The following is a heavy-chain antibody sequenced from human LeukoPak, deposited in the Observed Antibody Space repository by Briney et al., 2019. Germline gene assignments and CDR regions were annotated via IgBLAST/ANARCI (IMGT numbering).Heavy chain of an antibody. V-gene: IGHV3-33*08. CDR1: GFTFSNYA. CDR3: ARDHRYCSGGSCYDLDY. CDR2: IWYDGSNK. J-gene: IGHJ4*02. D-gene: IGHD2-15*01. Sequence: GGSLRLSCAASGFTFSNYAMSWVRQAPGKGLEWVAVIWYDGSNKYYADSVKGRFTISRDNSKNTLYLQMNSLRAEDTAVYYCARDHRYCSGGSCYDLDYWGQGTLVTVSS.